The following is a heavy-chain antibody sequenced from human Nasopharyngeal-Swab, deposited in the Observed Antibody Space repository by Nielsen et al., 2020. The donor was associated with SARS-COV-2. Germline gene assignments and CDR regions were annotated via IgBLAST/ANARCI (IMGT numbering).Heavy chain of an antibody. CDR1: GGTFSSYA. Sequence: SVKVSCKASGGTFSSYAINWVRQAPGQGLEWMGGIIPIFGTANYAQKFQGRVTITADKSTSTAYMELSSLRSEDTAVYYCARVLMVRGVMRAFDIWGQGTMVTVSS. V-gene: IGHV1-69*06. D-gene: IGHD3-10*01. J-gene: IGHJ3*02. CDR3: ARVLMVRGVMRAFDI. CDR2: IIPIFGTA.